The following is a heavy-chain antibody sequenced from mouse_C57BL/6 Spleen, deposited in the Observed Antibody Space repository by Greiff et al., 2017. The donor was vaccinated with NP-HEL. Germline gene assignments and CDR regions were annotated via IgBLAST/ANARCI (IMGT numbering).Heavy chain of an antibody. Sequence: EVQLVESGGGLVQPGGSLSLSCAASGFTFTDYYMSWVRQPPGKALEWLGFIRNKANGDTTEYSASVKGRFTIPRDNSQSILYLQMNALRAEDSATYYCARSYYGSSYGYFDVWGTGTTVTVSS. J-gene: IGHJ1*03. V-gene: IGHV7-3*01. CDR2: IRNKANGDTT. CDR1: GFTFTDYY. D-gene: IGHD1-1*01. CDR3: ARSYYGSSYGYFDV.